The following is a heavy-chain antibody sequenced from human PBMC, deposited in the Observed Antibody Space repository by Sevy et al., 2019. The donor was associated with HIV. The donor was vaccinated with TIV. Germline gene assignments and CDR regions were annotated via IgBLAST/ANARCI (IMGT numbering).Heavy chain of an antibody. D-gene: IGHD6-13*01. CDR3: ARVNIPAAE. CDR2: INSDGSGT. Sequence: GGSLRLSCAASGFTFSTYWMHWVRQVPGKGLVWVSRINSDGSGTTYAGSVKGRFTISRDNAKNTLYLQMNSLRVVDTAVYYCARVNIPAAEWGQGALVTVSS. V-gene: IGHV3-74*01. J-gene: IGHJ4*02. CDR1: GFTFSTYW.